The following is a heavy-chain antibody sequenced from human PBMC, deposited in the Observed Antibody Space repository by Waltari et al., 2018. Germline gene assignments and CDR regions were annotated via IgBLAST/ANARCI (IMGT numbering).Heavy chain of an antibody. CDR2: IYYSGST. Sequence: QLQLQESGPGLVKPSATLSLTCTVSGGSIRSSSYYWGWIRQPPGKGLEWIGSIYYSGSTYYNPSLKSRVTISVDTSKNQFSLKLSSVTAADTAVYYCARLGYYDSSGYPLGETQWGQGTLVTVSS. CDR1: GGSIRSSSYY. CDR3: ARLGYYDSSGYPLGETQ. D-gene: IGHD3-22*01. V-gene: IGHV4-39*01. J-gene: IGHJ4*02.